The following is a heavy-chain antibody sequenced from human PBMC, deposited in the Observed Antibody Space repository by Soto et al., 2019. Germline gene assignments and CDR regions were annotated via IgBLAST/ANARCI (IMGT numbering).Heavy chain of an antibody. CDR2: ISATGGST. Sequence: EVQLLESGGGLVQPGGSLRLSCAASGFTVSSYTMSWVRQAPGKGLEWVSGISATGGSTSYADSVTGRFTFSRDNTKNTLYLQMNSLRAEDTAVYYCAKGFIRDCGGDCTVDPWGQGTLVTVSS. J-gene: IGHJ5*02. V-gene: IGHV3-23*01. CDR1: GFTVSSYT. D-gene: IGHD2-21*02. CDR3: AKGFIRDCGGDCTVDP.